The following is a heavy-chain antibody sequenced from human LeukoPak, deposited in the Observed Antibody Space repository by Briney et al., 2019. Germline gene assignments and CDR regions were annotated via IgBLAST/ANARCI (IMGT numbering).Heavy chain of an antibody. CDR1: GFTVSSNY. Sequence: PGGSLRLSCAASGFTVSSNYMSWVRQAPGKGLEWVGRIKRTADGGTTDYAAPVKGRLTISRDDSKNTVYLQMNSLKIEDTAVYYCTTNDAFDIWGQGTMVTVSS. V-gene: IGHV3-15*01. CDR3: TTNDAFDI. CDR2: IKRTADGGTT. J-gene: IGHJ3*02.